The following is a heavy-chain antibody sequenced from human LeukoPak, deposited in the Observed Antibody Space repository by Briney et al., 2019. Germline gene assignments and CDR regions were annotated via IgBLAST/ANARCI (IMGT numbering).Heavy chain of an antibody. Sequence: SETLSLTCDVYGGSFSGYYWSWIRQPPGKGLEWIGEINHSGSTNYNPSLKSRVTISVDTSKNQFSLKLSSVTAADTAVYYCARGRGRAARLDYWGQGTLVTVSS. D-gene: IGHD6-6*01. CDR1: GGSFSGYY. V-gene: IGHV4-34*01. J-gene: IGHJ4*02. CDR3: ARGRGRAARLDY. CDR2: INHSGST.